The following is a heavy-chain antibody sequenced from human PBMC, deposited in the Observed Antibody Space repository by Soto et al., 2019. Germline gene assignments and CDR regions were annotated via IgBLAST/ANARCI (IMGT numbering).Heavy chain of an antibody. D-gene: IGHD3-16*02. V-gene: IGHV4-59*01. CDR1: GGSISSYY. CDR3: ASRGYDYVWGSYPEGYFDY. Sequence: SETLSLTCTVSGGSISSYYWSWIRQPPGKGLEWIGYIYYSGSTNYNPSLKSRVTISVDTSKNQFSLKLSSVTAADTVVYYCASRGYDYVWGSYPEGYFDYWGQGTLVTVS. CDR2: IYYSGST. J-gene: IGHJ4*02.